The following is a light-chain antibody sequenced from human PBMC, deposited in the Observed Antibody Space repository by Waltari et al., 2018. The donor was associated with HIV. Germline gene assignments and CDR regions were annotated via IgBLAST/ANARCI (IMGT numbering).Light chain of an antibody. J-gene: IGLJ2*01. CDR3: QAWDSSTCV. CDR2: QDT. CDR1: KLGDKY. V-gene: IGLV3-1*01. Sequence: SYDLTQPPSVSVSPGQPANITCSGDKLGDKYACWYQRKPGQSPVLVIYQDTKRPSGFPGRLSGPNSGNSASLTISGTQAMDEADYYCQAWDSSTCVFGGGTKLTVL.